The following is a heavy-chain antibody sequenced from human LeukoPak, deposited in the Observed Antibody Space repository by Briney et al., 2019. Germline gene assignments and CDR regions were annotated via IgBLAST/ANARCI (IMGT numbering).Heavy chain of an antibody. J-gene: IGHJ5*02. CDR2: IYTSGST. V-gene: IGHV4-4*07. CDR1: GGSISSYY. Sequence: PSETLSLTCTVSGGSISSYYWSWIRQPAGKGLEWVGRIYTSGSTNYNPSLKSRVTISVDKSKNQFSLKLSSVTAADTAVYYCARESVGGNWWFDPWGQGTLVTVSS. D-gene: IGHD1-1*01. CDR3: ARESVGGNWWFDP.